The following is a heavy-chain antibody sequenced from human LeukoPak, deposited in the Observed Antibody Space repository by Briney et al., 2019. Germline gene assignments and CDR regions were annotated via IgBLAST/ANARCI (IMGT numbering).Heavy chain of an antibody. CDR3: ARVYSGYDLPGSLANYYFDY. CDR1: GGSISSYY. CDR2: FYSGGSA. J-gene: IGHJ4*02. Sequence: SETLSLTCTVSGGSISSYYGSWIRQPAGKGLEWIGRFYSGGSADYNPSLKSRVTMSVDTSKNQFSLKLSSVTAADTAVYYCARVYSGYDLPGSLANYYFDYWGQGTLVTVSS. D-gene: IGHD5-12*01. V-gene: IGHV4-4*07.